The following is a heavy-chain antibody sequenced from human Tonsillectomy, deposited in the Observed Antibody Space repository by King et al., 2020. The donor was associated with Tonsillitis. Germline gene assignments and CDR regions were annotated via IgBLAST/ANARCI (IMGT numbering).Heavy chain of an antibody. J-gene: IGHJ6*03. CDR1: GFTFSIYA. D-gene: IGHD6-19*01. Sequence: VQLVESGGGVVQPGRSLRLSCAASGFTFSIYAMHWVRHTPGKGLEWVAVISYDGSKKYYADSVKGRFTISRDNSKNTLYLQMNSLRGEDTAIYYCARAGIAVAGTLGNYYYYMDVWGKGTTVTVSS. V-gene: IGHV3-30*01. CDR2: ISYDGSKK. CDR3: ARAGIAVAGTLGNYYYYMDV.